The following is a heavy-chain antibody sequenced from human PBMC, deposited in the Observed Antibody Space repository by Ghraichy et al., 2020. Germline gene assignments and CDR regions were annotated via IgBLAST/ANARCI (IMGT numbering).Heavy chain of an antibody. D-gene: IGHD6-19*01. Sequence: LSLTCAASGFNFRGYGMHWVRQAPGKGLEWVALISYDGSNKYYADSMKGRFTISRDNSKNTLFLQMNSLRPEDTAVYYCAKETASAWLPSYYYGMDVWGQGTTVTVSS. J-gene: IGHJ6*02. CDR1: GFNFRGYG. CDR3: AKETASAWLPSYYYGMDV. CDR2: ISYDGSNK. V-gene: IGHV3-30*18.